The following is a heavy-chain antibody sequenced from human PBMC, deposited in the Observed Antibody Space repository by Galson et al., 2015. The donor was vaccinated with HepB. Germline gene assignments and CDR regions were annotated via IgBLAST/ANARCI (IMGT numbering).Heavy chain of an antibody. CDR1: GGSISSSSYY. Sequence: ETLSLTCTVSGGSISSSSYYWGWIRQPPGKGQEWIGSIYYSGSTYYNPSLKSRVTISVDTSKNQFSLKLSSVTAADTAVYYCARYGGNSGLASGLLDYWGQGTLVTVSS. D-gene: IGHD4-23*01. CDR2: IYYSGST. J-gene: IGHJ4*02. CDR3: ARYGGNSGLASGLLDY. V-gene: IGHV4-39*01.